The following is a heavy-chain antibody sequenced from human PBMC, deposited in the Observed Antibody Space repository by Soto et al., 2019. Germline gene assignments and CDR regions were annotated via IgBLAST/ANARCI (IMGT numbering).Heavy chain of an antibody. J-gene: IGHJ4*02. CDR2: INPSGGST. V-gene: IGHV1-46*03. CDR3: ARDREDHSILTGPKGFDY. CDR1: GYTFTSYY. D-gene: IGHD3-9*01. Sequence: QVQLVQSGAEVKKPGASVKVSCKASGYTFTSYYMHWVRQAPGQGLEWMGIINPSGGSTSYAQKFQGRVTMTRDTSTSTVYMELSSLRSEDTAVYYCARDREDHSILTGPKGFDYWGQGTLVTVSS.